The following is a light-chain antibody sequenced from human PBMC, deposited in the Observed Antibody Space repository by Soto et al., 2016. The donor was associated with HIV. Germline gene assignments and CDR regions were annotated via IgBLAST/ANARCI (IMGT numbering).Light chain of an antibody. Sequence: DIHLTQSPSLLSASVGDRVAISCRASQGISTYLAWYQHKPGKAPRLLISAASTLQSGVPSRFSASGSGTEFTLTISSLQPDDFATYYCQQYNSYPYTFGQGTTLEIK. J-gene: IGKJ2*01. CDR1: QGISTY. V-gene: IGKV1-9*01. CDR3: QQYNSYPYT. CDR2: AAS.